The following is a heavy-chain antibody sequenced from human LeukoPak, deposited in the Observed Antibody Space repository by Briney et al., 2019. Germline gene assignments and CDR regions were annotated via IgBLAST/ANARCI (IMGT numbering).Heavy chain of an antibody. CDR2: INPNSGHT. V-gene: IGHV1-46*01. CDR3: ARGFTYGDFWSGWEGFDY. D-gene: IGHD3-3*01. Sequence: GASVKVSCKTSGYSFTNYYLHWVRQAPGQGFEWMGIINPNSGHTTYAQNFQGRVTMTKDTSTTTVDMELSSLRSEDTAVYYCARGFTYGDFWSGWEGFDYWGQGSLVTVSS. CDR1: GYSFTNYY. J-gene: IGHJ4*02.